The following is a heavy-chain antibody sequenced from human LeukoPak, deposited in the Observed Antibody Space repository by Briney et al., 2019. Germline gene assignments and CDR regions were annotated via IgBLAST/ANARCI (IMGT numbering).Heavy chain of an antibody. J-gene: IGHJ4*02. V-gene: IGHV1-69*05. CDR2: IIPIFGTT. CDR3: ARDGAYYYASFGYYQY. D-gene: IGHD3-22*01. CDR1: GGTFSSYA. Sequence: ASVKVSCKASGGTFSSYAVYWVRQAPGQGLEWMGRIIPIFGTTNYAQKFQGRVTITTDESTSTAYMELSSLRSEDTAVYCCARDGAYYYASFGYYQYWGQGTLVTVSS.